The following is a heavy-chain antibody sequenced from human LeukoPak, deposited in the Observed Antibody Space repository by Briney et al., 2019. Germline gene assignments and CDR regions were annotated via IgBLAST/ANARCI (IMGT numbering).Heavy chain of an antibody. CDR1: GYTVTKYY. Sequence: GASVKVSCKASGYTVTKYYMHWVRQAPGQGHEWMGIIDPSGGSTSYAQTFQGRVTMTRDTSTSTFYMELSSLRSEDTAVYYCARGRGIAAPGPRSLFDYRGQGTLVTVSS. V-gene: IGHV1-46*01. CDR3: ARGRGIAAPGPRSLFDY. D-gene: IGHD6-13*01. J-gene: IGHJ4*02. CDR2: IDPSGGST.